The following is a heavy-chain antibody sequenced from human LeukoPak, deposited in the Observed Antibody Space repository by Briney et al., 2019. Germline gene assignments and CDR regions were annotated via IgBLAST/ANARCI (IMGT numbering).Heavy chain of an antibody. CDR1: GFTFSSYA. V-gene: IGHV3-23*01. CDR3: AKDQSGYDN. Sequence: GGSLRLSCAASGFTFSSYAMSWVRQAPGKGLEWVSAISGSGSSTYYADSVKGRFTISRDKNTLYLQMNSLRAEDTAVYYCAKDQSGYDNWGQGTLVTVSS. J-gene: IGHJ4*02. CDR2: ISGSGSST. D-gene: IGHD5-12*01.